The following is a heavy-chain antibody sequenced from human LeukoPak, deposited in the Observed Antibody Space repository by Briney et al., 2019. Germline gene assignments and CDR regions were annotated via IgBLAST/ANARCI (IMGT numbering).Heavy chain of an antibody. D-gene: IGHD3-9*01. CDR1: GFTFSSYS. CDR3: ASGTNYDILTGYYGSDY. CDR2: ISSSSSYI. Sequence: GGSLRLSCAASGFTFSSYSMNWVRQAPGKGLEWVSSISSSSSYIYYADSVKGRFTISRDNAKNSLYLQMNSLRAEDTAVYYCASGTNYDILTGYYGSDYWGQGTLVTVSS. V-gene: IGHV3-21*01. J-gene: IGHJ4*02.